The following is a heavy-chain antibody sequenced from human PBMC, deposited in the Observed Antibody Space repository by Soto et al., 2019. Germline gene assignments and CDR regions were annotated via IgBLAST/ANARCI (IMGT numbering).Heavy chain of an antibody. J-gene: IGHJ4*02. V-gene: IGHV3-74*01. CDR1: GFTFSNYW. Sequence: EVHLVESGGGLVQPGGSLRLSCAASGFTFSNYWMHLVRKAPGKGLVWVSRIRGDGSTTNYADFVKGRFTISRDNAKNTLHVQMNSLRGEDTAVYYCVKECLAADFDSWGQGTLVSVSS. CDR3: VKECLAADFDS. CDR2: IRGDGSTT. D-gene: IGHD6-13*01.